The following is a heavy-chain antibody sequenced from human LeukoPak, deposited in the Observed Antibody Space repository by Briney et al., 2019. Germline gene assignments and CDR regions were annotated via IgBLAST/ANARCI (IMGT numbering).Heavy chain of an antibody. Sequence: SETLSLTCTVSGASISDYYWTWIRQPPGKGLEWIGHIYYSGNTIYNPSLKSRVTISIDTSKNQFSLKLSSVTTADTAVYYRAGEDYFDTSGYASWRFDIWGQGTMVTVSS. CDR1: GASISDYY. D-gene: IGHD3-22*01. J-gene: IGHJ3*02. V-gene: IGHV4-59*01. CDR3: AGEDYFDTSGYASWRFDI. CDR2: IYYSGNT.